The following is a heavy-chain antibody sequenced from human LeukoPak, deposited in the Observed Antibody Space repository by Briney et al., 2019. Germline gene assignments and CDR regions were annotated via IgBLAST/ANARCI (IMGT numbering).Heavy chain of an antibody. J-gene: IGHJ4*02. CDR3: ARAERYVILTGYYRDY. CDR2: IYSGGST. V-gene: IGHV3-66*02. CDR1: GFTVSSNY. Sequence: GGSLRLSCAASGFTVSSNYMSWVRQAPGKGLEWVSVIYSGGSTYYADSVKGRFTISRDNSKNTLYLQMNSLRAEDTAVYYCARAERYVILTGYYRDYWGQGTLVTVSS. D-gene: IGHD3-9*01.